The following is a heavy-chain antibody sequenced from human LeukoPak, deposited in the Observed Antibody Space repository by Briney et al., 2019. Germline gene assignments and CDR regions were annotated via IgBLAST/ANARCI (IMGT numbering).Heavy chain of an antibody. J-gene: IGHJ6*02. CDR1: GFTFSRYA. CDR2: ISYDGSRR. CDR3: ARAPTGMDV. V-gene: IGHV3-30*04. Sequence: GGSLRLSCAASGFTFSRYAMHWVRQAPGKGLEWVTAISYDGSRRYYTDSVKGRFSISRDDSKNTLYLEMNSLTIEDTAMYYCARAPTGMDVWGQGTTVIVS.